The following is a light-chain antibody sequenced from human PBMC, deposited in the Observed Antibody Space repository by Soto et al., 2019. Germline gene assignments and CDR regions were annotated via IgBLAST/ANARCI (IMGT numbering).Light chain of an antibody. Sequence: QSVLTQSSSASASLGSSVKLTCTLSSGHSSYIIAWHQQQPGMAPRYLMKLEGSGSYNKGSGVPDRFSGSSSGADRYLTISNLQSEDEADYYCETWDSNTHKGVFGGGTKVTVL. CDR1: SGHSSYI. CDR2: LEGSGSY. J-gene: IGLJ3*02. CDR3: ETWDSNTHKGV. V-gene: IGLV4-60*03.